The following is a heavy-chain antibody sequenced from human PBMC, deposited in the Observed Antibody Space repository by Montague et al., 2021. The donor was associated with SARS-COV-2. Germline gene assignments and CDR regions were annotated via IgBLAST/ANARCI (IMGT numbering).Heavy chain of an antibody. CDR1: GFTFRSYG. CDR3: ARDGRGDSEHFDY. CDR2: IWYDGSNK. V-gene: IGHV3-33*01. J-gene: IGHJ4*02. Sequence: SLRLSCAASGFTFRSYGMHWVRQAPGKGLEWVAVIWYDGSNKYYADSVKGRFTISRDNSKNTLYLKMNSLRAEDTAVYYCARDGRGDSEHFDYWGQGTLVTVSS. D-gene: IGHD3-10*01.